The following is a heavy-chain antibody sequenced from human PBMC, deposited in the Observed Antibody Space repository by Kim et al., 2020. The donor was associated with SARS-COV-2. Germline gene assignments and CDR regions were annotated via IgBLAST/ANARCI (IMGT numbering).Heavy chain of an antibody. CDR2: IKSDGTTS. D-gene: IGHD1-1*01. J-gene: IGHJ5*02. CDR1: GFTVGTYW. V-gene: IGHV3-74*03. CDR3: AKLPPRA. Sequence: GGSLRLSCVVSGFTVGTYWIDWVRQAPGKGLEWVSRIKSDGTTSSYADSVKGRFTISRDSAKNTIYLDLNGLRPEETAVYYCAKLPPRAWGRGTLVTVSS.